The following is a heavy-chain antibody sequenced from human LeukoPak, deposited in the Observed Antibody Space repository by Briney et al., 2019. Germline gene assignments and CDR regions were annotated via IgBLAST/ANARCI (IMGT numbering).Heavy chain of an antibody. D-gene: IGHD5-24*01. J-gene: IGHJ4*02. V-gene: IGHV3-43*01. CDR1: GFTFDDYT. Sequence: GGSLRLSCAASGFTFDDYTMRWVRQAPGKGLEWVSLISWDGGSTYYADSVKGRFTISRDNSKNSLYLQMNSLRTEDTALYYCAKDKRLGDGYNYFDYWGQGTLVTVSS. CDR2: ISWDGGST. CDR3: AKDKRLGDGYNYFDY.